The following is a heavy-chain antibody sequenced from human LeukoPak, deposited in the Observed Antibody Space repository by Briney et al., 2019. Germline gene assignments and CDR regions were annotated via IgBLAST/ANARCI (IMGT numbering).Heavy chain of an antibody. CDR3: ARIHNYDFWSGLDY. CDR1: GGSISSGGYS. D-gene: IGHD3-3*01. V-gene: IGHV4-30-2*01. Sequence: SETLSLTCTVSGGSISSGGYSWSWIRQPPGKGLEWIGYIYHSGSTYYNPSLKSRVTISVDRSKNQFSLKLSSVTAADTAVYYCARIHNYDFWSGLDYWGQGTLVTVSS. CDR2: IYHSGST. J-gene: IGHJ4*02.